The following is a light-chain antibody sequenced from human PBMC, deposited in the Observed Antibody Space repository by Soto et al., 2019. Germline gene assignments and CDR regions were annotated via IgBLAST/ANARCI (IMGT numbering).Light chain of an antibody. CDR3: QQRRSWPPTIT. CDR2: GAS. J-gene: IGKJ5*01. V-gene: IGKV3-11*01. CDR1: QSVDSD. Sequence: EIVLTQSPDTLSSSPGERATLSCRASQSVDSDLAWYQQKPGQAPRLVIYGASTRATGIPARFSGSGSGTDFTLTISSLEPEDFAVYYCQQRRSWPPTITFGQGTRLEIK.